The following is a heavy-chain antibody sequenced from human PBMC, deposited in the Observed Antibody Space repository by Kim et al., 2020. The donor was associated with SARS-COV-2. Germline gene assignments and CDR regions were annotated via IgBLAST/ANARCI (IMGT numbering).Heavy chain of an antibody. V-gene: IGHV4-31*03. D-gene: IGHD4-17*01. CDR2: IYYSGST. J-gene: IGHJ5*02. Sequence: SETLSLTCTVSGGSISSGGYYWSWIRQHPGKGLEWIGYIYYSGSTYYNPSLKSRVTISVDTSKNQFSLKLSSVTAADTAVYYCARDLAQDYGDYLMVDPWVQGTLVTVSS. CDR3: ARDLAQDYGDYLMVDP. CDR1: GGSISSGGYY.